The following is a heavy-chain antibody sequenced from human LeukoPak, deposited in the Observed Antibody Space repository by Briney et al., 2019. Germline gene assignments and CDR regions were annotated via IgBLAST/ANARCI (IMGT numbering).Heavy chain of an antibody. CDR2: IKLDGSEK. CDR3: ARRGRYCTSTSCSLLGAFDV. CDR1: GFSFNSYW. D-gene: IGHD2-2*01. V-gene: IGHV3-7*01. J-gene: IGHJ3*01. Sequence: GGSLRLSCAASGFSFNSYWMSWVRQAPGKGLEWVANIKLDGSEKFYVDSVKGRFTISRDNAKNSLYLQMSSLRAEDTAVYYCARRGRYCTSTSCSLLGAFDVWGLGTMVTVSS.